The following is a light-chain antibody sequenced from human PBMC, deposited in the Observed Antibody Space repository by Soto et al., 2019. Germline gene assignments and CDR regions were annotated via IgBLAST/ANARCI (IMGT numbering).Light chain of an antibody. CDR2: AAS. V-gene: IGKV1-9*01. J-gene: IGKJ5*01. CDR1: QDINTY. CDR3: QQRKSYPIT. Sequence: DIQLTQSPSFLSASVGDRVTITCRASQDINTYLAWYQQKPGKAPKLLIFAASTLQNGVPSRFSGSGSGKEFTVTITSLQREDFATYYCQQRKSYPITFGQGTRLEIK.